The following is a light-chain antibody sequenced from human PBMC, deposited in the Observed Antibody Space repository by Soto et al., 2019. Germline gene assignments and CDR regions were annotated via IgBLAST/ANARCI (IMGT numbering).Light chain of an antibody. CDR3: QQYNDWVT. V-gene: IGKV3D-15*01. CDR1: EGISSN. CDR2: GAS. Sequence: EIVMTQSPATLSVSPGERATLSCRASEGISSNLAWYQQKPGQAPRLLIYGASTRATGIPARFGGSGSETEFTLTISSLESEDVALYYCQQYNDWVTFGQGTRLEI. J-gene: IGKJ5*01.